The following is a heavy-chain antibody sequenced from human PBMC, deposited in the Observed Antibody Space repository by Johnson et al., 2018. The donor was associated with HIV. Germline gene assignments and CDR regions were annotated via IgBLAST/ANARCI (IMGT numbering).Heavy chain of an antibody. V-gene: IGHV3-33*01. J-gene: IGHJ3*01. D-gene: IGHD1-26*01. CDR2: IWYDGSNK. Sequence: QVLLVESGAGVVQPGRSLRLSCAASGFTFSSYGMHWVRQAPGKGLELVAVIWYDGSNKYYADSVKGRFTISRDNSKNTLYLQMNSLRAADTAVYYCARGGVGYSGSYHDAFDLWGQGTMVTVSS. CDR3: ARGGVGYSGSYHDAFDL. CDR1: GFTFSSYG.